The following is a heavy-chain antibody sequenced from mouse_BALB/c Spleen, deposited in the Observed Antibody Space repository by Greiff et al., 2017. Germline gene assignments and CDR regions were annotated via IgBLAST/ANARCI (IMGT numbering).Heavy chain of an antibody. D-gene: IGHD2-3*01. CDR2: INPSNGGT. V-gene: IGHV1S81*02. CDR1: GYTFTSYY. Sequence: VQLQQSGAELVKPGASVKLSCKASGYTFTSYYMYWVKQRPGQGLEWIGGINPSNGGTNYNEKFKSKATLTVDKSSSTAYMQLSSLTSEDSAVYYCTRQAIYDGYYYAMDYWGQGTSVTVSS. CDR3: TRQAIYDGYYYAMDY. J-gene: IGHJ4*01.